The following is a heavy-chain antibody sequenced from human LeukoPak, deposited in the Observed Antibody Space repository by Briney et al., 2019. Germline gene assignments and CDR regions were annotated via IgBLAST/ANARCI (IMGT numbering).Heavy chain of an antibody. Sequence: GGSLRLSCAASRFTFSSYWMSWVRQAPGKGLEWVASINRDGSEKYYVDSVKGRFTISRDNAKNSLYLQMNSLRAEDTAVYYCARVYCSGGSCYHPRYNWFDPWGQGTLVTVSS. V-gene: IGHV3-7*01. CDR2: INRDGSEK. D-gene: IGHD2-15*01. CDR3: ARVYCSGGSCYHPRYNWFDP. J-gene: IGHJ5*02. CDR1: RFTFSSYW.